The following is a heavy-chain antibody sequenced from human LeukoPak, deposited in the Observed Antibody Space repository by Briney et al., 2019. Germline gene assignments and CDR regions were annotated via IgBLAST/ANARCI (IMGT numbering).Heavy chain of an antibody. CDR3: AKASSGSSSRPVDY. D-gene: IGHD3-10*01. J-gene: IGHJ4*02. CDR1: GFTFHDYA. CDR2: ISGDGGSA. V-gene: IGHV3-43*02. Sequence: GGSLRLSCVAPGFTFHDYAMSGARQVPGKGLEWASLISGDGGSASYAGSVKGRFTISRDNSKNSLYLQMNSLRTEDTAFYYCAKASSGSSSRPVDYWGQGTLVTVSS.